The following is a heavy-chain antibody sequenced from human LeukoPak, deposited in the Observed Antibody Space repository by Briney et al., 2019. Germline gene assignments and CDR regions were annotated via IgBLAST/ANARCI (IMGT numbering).Heavy chain of an antibody. J-gene: IGHJ3*02. Sequence: GGSLRLSCAASGFTFSSCEMNWVRQAPGKGLEWISYIGGSGGTIFYADSVKGRFTTSRDNAKNTHFLQMDNLRVDDTAIYYCAREGVVDWGDPFDIWGQGATVTVSS. V-gene: IGHV3-48*03. CDR3: AREGVVDWGDPFDI. CDR2: IGGSGGTI. CDR1: GFTFSSCE. D-gene: IGHD7-27*01.